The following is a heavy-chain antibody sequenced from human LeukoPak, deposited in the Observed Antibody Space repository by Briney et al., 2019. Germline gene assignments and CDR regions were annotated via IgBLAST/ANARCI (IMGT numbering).Heavy chain of an antibody. D-gene: IGHD3-9*01. CDR2: MNPNSGNT. V-gene: IGHV1-8*02. J-gene: IGHJ5*02. Sequence: ASVKVSCKASGYTFTGYYMHWVRQATGQGLEWMGWMNPNSGNTGYAQKFQGRVTMTRNTSISTAYMELSSLRSEDTAVYYCARRYYDILTGSFSSWFDPWGQGTLVTVSS. CDR3: ARRYYDILTGSFSSWFDP. CDR1: GYTFTGYY.